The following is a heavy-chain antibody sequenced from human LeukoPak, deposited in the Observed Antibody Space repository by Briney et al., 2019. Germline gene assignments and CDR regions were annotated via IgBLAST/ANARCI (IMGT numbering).Heavy chain of an antibody. CDR1: GFTFSHAW. V-gene: IGHV3-23*01. CDR3: AKGGGSSDY. Sequence: GGSLRLSCAASGFTFSHAWVSWVRQAPGKGLEWVSAISSSGGSTYYADSVKGRFTTSRDNSKNTLYLQMNSLRAEDTAVYYCAKGGGSSDYWGQGTLVTVSS. J-gene: IGHJ4*02. CDR2: ISSSGGST. D-gene: IGHD2-15*01.